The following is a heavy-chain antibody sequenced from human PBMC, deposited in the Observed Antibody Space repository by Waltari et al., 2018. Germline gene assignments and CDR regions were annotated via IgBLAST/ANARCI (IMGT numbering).Heavy chain of an antibody. V-gene: IGHV3-21*02. Sequence: EVQLVESGGGLVKSGGSLRLSCDTSGFSFSNYGMNWVRQVQGKGVECVSCISAIGIYTYYKDALKGRITIAIDNSRNVLYLQMNGLRVEDTAIYYCVRGRLTTVATPWDFWGQGTLVTVSS. CDR3: VRGRLTTVATPWDF. D-gene: IGHD4-17*01. CDR1: GFSFSNYG. J-gene: IGHJ1*01. CDR2: ISAIGIYT.